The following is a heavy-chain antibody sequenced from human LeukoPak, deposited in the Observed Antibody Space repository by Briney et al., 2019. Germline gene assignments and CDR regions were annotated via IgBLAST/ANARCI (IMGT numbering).Heavy chain of an antibody. Sequence: VASVKVSCKASGGTLSSYAISWVRQAPGQGVEWMGWINPNSGGTNYAQKFQGRVTITRDTSISPAYMELSRLSSDDTAVYYCARDHLKHSYGYDYWGQGTLVTVSS. V-gene: IGHV1-2*02. J-gene: IGHJ4*02. CDR1: GGTLSSYA. CDR3: ARDHLKHSYGYDY. CDR2: INPNSGGT. D-gene: IGHD5-18*01.